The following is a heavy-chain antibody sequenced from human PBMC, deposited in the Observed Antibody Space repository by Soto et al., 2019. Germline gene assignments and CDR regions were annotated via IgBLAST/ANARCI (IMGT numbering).Heavy chain of an antibody. Sequence: SGPPLVNPTQTLTMTCTFSGFSLSTTGVGVGWIRQPPGKALEWLALIYWDDDKRYNPSLNSRLTITKDTSKNQVVLAMTNMDPVDTATYYCVQSRCGGDCLQSYSSHSYYGLDVWGQGTTVTVSS. V-gene: IGHV2-5*02. D-gene: IGHD2-21*02. J-gene: IGHJ6*02. CDR3: VQSRCGGDCLQSYSSHSYYGLDV. CDR1: GFSLSTTGVG. CDR2: IYWDDDK.